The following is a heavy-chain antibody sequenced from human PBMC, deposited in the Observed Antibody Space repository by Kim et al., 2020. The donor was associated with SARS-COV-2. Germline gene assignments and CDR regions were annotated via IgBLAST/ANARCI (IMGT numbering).Heavy chain of an antibody. CDR3: ARVQGSGSD. Sequence: SSTTYADYVKGRFTISRDNAKNTVYLQMNSLRAEDTAVYYCARVQGSGSDWGQGTLVTVSS. CDR2: SST. V-gene: IGHV3-74*01. J-gene: IGHJ4*02. D-gene: IGHD3-10*01.